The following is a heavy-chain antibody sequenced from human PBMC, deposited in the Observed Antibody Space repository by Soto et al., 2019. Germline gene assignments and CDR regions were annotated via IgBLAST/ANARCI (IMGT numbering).Heavy chain of an antibody. CDR3: AREGYSYGAYGMDV. J-gene: IGHJ6*02. CDR1: GGSISSYY. V-gene: IGHV4-59*01. Sequence: SETLSLTCTVSGGSISSYYWSWIRQPPGKGLEWIGYIYYSGGTNYNPSLKSRVTISVDTSKNQFSLKLSSVTAADTAVYYCAREGYSYGAYGMDVWGQGTTVT. D-gene: IGHD5-18*01. CDR2: IYYSGGT.